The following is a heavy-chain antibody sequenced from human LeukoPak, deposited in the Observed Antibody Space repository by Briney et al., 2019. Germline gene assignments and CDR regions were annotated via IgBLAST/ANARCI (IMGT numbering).Heavy chain of an antibody. V-gene: IGHV4-61*01. CDR3: ASQEPAAYSLDY. CDR1: GGSISSGSYY. D-gene: IGHD2-2*01. J-gene: IGHJ4*02. CDR2: IYYSGST. Sequence: SETLSLTCTVSGGSISSGSYYWSWIRQPPGKGLEWIGYIYYSGSTNYNPSLKSRVTISVDTSKNQFSLKLSSVTAADTAVYYCASQEPAAYSLDYWGQGTLVTVSS.